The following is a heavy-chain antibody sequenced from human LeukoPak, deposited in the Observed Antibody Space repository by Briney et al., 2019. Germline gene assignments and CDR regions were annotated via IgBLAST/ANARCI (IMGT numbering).Heavy chain of an antibody. V-gene: IGHV3-9*01. Sequence: GGSLRLSCAASGFTFDDYAMHWVRQAPGKGLEWVSGISWNSGSIGYADSVKGRFTISRDNAKDSLYLQMNSLRAEDTALYYCAKVGGDLGADYGDYGGLDYWGQGTLVTVSS. J-gene: IGHJ4*02. D-gene: IGHD4-17*01. CDR3: AKVGGDLGADYGDYGGLDY. CDR1: GFTFDDYA. CDR2: ISWNSGSI.